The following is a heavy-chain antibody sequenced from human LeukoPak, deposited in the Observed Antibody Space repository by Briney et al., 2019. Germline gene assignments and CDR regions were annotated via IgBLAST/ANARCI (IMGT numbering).Heavy chain of an antibody. V-gene: IGHV3-11*01. J-gene: IGHJ4*02. CDR1: GFTFSDYY. Sequence: PGGSLRLSCAASGFTFSDYYMSWIRQAPGKGLEWVSYISSSGSTIYYADSVKGRFTISRDNAKNSLYLQMNSLRAEDTAVYYCARDGPTRLRYFDWSLRRAIYYWGQGTLVTVSS. D-gene: IGHD3-9*01. CDR2: ISSSGSTI. CDR3: ARDGPTRLRYFDWSLRRAIYY.